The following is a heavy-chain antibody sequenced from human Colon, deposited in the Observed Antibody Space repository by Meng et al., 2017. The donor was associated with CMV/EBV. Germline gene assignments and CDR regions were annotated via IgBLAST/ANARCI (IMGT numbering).Heavy chain of an antibody. V-gene: IGHV3-74*01. CDR1: GFTFSSYV. CDR2: ISHDGTVT. Sequence: GESLKISCAASGFTFSSYVMHWVRQAPGKGLVWVSRISHDGTVTTYADSVKGRFTISRDNAQNTLYLQMNSLRAEDTAVYYCARPLSPRSAYSALLAFWGQGTLVTVSS. J-gene: IGHJ4*02. D-gene: IGHD2-15*01. CDR3: ARPLSPRSAYSALLAF.